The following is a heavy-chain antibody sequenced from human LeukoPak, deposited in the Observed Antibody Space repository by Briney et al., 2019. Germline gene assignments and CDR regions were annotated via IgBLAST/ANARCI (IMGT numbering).Heavy chain of an antibody. CDR3: ARTVYSSGWYGGFDY. Sequence: ESLKISCKGSGYSFTSYWIGWVRQMPGKGLEWMGIIYPGDSDTRYSPSFQGQVTISADKSISTAYLQWSSLKASDTAMYYRARTVYSSGWYGGFDYWGQGTLVTVSS. CDR1: GYSFTSYW. D-gene: IGHD6-19*01. J-gene: IGHJ4*02. CDR2: IYPGDSDT. V-gene: IGHV5-51*01.